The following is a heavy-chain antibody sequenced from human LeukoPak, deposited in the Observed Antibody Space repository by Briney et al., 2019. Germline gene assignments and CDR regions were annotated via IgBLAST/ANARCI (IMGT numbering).Heavy chain of an antibody. CDR1: GGTFSSYA. Sequence: ASVKVSCKASGGTFSSYAISWVRQAPGQGLEWMGWINPNSGGTNYAQKFQGRVTMTRDTSITTAYMELSRLRSGDTAVYYCARVRYYGGNEGFDYWGQGTLVTVSS. V-gene: IGHV1-2*02. D-gene: IGHD4-23*01. J-gene: IGHJ4*02. CDR3: ARVRYYGGNEGFDY. CDR2: INPNSGGT.